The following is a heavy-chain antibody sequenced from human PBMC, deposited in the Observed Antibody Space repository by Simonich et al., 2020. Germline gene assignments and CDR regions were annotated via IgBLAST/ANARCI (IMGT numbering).Heavy chain of an antibody. J-gene: IGHJ3*02. V-gene: IGHV5-51*01. CDR3: ARQLNDFDI. Sequence: EVQLVQSGAEGKKPGESLKISCKGSGYSFTSYWIGWVRQMPGKGLEGVGHIYPGDPDTRYSPSFQGQVTISADKSISPAYLQWSSLKASDTAMYYCARQLNDFDIWGQGTMVTVSS. CDR1: GYSFTSYW. D-gene: IGHD1-1*01. CDR2: IYPGDPDT.